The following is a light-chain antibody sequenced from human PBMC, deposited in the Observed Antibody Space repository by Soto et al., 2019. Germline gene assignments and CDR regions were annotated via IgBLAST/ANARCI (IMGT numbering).Light chain of an antibody. V-gene: IGKV1-33*01. Sequence: DIQMTQSPSSLSASVGDRVTITCQASQDISNYLKWYQQKPGKAPKRMIYDASNLETGVPSRFSGSGSGTDFTFNISSLQPEDIATCYCHQYDNRPPFTFGPGTKVDIK. J-gene: IGKJ3*01. CDR2: DAS. CDR3: HQYDNRPPFT. CDR1: QDISNY.